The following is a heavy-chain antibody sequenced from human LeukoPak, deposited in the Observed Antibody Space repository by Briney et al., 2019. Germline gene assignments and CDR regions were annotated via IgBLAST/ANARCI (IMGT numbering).Heavy chain of an antibody. CDR3: ARDPLRYLRVGHYDY. V-gene: IGHV3-21*01. CDR2: IDYDSSHI. J-gene: IGHJ4*02. Sequence: PGGSLRLSCAASGFTFCNSATNWVRQVPGKGLEWVSSIDYDSSHIYYAASVRGRFTISRDNARNSVYLQMNSLRVEDTAVYYCARDPLRYLRVGHYDYWGQGTLVAVSS. D-gene: IGHD3-9*01. CDR1: GFTFCNSA.